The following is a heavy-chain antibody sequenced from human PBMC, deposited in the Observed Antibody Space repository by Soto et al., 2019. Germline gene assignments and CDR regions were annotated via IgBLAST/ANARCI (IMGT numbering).Heavy chain of an antibody. CDR1: GFTFSSYA. CDR3: AKYYDFCTGYYTVYY. D-gene: IGHD3-3*01. J-gene: IGHJ4*02. V-gene: IGHV3-23*01. CDR2: ISGSGGST. Sequence: GSLRLSCAASGFTFSSYAMSWVRQAPGKGLEWVSAISGSGGSTYYADSVKGRFTISRDNSKNTLYLQMNSLRAEDTAVYYCAKYYDFCTGYYTVYYWGQGTLVTFSS.